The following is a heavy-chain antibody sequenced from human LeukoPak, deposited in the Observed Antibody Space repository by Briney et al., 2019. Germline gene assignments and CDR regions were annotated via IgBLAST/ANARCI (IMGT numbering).Heavy chain of an antibody. CDR3: ARVAYIAAADY. V-gene: IGHV3-48*01. D-gene: IGHD6-13*01. Sequence: PGGSLRLSCAASGFTFSSYTMNWVRQAPGKGLEWVSYISSSSSTMYYADSVKGRFTISRDNAKNSLYLQMNSLRAEDTAVYYCARVAYIAAADYWGQGTLVTVSS. CDR1: GFTFSSYT. CDR2: ISSSSSTM. J-gene: IGHJ4*02.